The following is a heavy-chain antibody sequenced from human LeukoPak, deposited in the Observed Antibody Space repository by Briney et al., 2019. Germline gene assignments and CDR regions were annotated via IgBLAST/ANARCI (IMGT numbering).Heavy chain of an antibody. V-gene: IGHV3-48*03. Sequence: GGSLRLSCAASGFTFSSYEMSWVRQAPGKGLEWVSYISSSGSTIYYADSVKGRFTISRDNAKNTLNLQMNSLRAEDTAVYYCARDLGQYYDTSDNWFDPWGQEPWSPSPQ. CDR3: ARDLGQYYDTSDNWFDP. CDR1: GFTFSSYE. D-gene: IGHD3-22*01. CDR2: ISSSGSTI. J-gene: IGHJ5*02.